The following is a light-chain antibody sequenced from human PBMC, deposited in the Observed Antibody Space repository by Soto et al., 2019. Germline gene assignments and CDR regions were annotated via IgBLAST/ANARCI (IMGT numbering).Light chain of an antibody. CDR2: GAS. CDR1: QSVSSSY. Sequence: ESVLTQSPGTLSLSPGEKATLSCMASQSVSSSYLAWYQQKPGQAPRLLIYGASRRATVIPDRFSGSGSGSDFTVTVSRLEPEDFAVYYLQQFGSSAWTFSQGTKVDIK. CDR3: QQFGSSAWT. J-gene: IGKJ1*01. V-gene: IGKV3-20*01.